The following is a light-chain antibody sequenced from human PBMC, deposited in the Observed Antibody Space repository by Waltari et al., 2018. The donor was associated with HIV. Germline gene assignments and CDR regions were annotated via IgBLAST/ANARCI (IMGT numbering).Light chain of an antibody. J-gene: IGKJ4*01. CDR1: QHISTS. CDR3: QQTYETVVT. CDR2: GAS. V-gene: IGKV1-39*01. Sequence: DIQMTQSPSSLSASVGDRVTITCRASQHISTSLNWYQQTPGKAPKLLIFGASLLQSGVPSRFTASGSGTDFTLTINSLQPEDFATCFCQQTYETVVTFGGGTKVDIK.